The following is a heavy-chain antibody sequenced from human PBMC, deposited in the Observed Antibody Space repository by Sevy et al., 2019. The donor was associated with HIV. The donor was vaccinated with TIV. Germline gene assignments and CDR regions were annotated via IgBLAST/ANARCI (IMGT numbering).Heavy chain of an antibody. J-gene: IGHJ4*02. D-gene: IGHD2-2*01. CDR2: IYPGDSDT. V-gene: IGHV5-51*01. CDR3: ARRAVVPAATVYYFDY. Sequence: GESLKISCKGSGYSFTSYWIGWVRQMPGKGPEWMGIIYPGDSDTRYSPSFQGQVTISADKSISTAYLQWSSLKASDTAMYYCARRAVVPAATVYYFDYWGQGTLVTVSS. CDR1: GYSFTSYW.